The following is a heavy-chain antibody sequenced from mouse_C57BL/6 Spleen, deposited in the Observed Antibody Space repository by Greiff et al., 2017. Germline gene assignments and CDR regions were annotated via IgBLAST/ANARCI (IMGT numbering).Heavy chain of an antibody. CDR3: ASNWDEYYYDY. CDR2: IYPGDGDT. V-gene: IGHV1-80*01. Sequence: VQLQQSGAELVKPGASVKISCKASGYAFSSYWMNWVKQRPGQGLEWIGQIYPGDGDTNYNGKFKGKATLTADKSSSTAYMQLSSLTSEVSAVXFCASNWDEYYYDYWGQGTTLTVSS. D-gene: IGHD4-1*02. CDR1: GYAFSSYW. J-gene: IGHJ2*01.